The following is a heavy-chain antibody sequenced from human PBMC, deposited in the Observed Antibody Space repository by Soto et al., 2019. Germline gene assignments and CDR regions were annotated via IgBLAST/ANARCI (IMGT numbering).Heavy chain of an antibody. CDR1: GYTFTSYD. Sequence: QVQLVQSGAEVKKPGASVKVSCKASGYTFTSYDINWVRQATGQGLEWMGCMNPNSGNTGYAQKSQGRVTMTTNHSISTAYNVRSSMRSEDTTVYYCAREKTSYGMDAWGQGTTVTVSS. CDR2: MNPNSGNT. CDR3: AREKTSYGMDA. V-gene: IGHV1-8*01. J-gene: IGHJ6*02.